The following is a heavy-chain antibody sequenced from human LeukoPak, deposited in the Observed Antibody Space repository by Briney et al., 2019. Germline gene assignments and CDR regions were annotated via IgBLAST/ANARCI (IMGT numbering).Heavy chain of an antibody. D-gene: IGHD2-2*01. CDR3: AREHRVHIVVVPAADELTDY. CDR1: GDSNSYFH. J-gene: IGHJ4*02. CDR2: ISSSWST. Sequence: SETLSLTCSVSGDSNSYFHWSWLRQAAGKGLEWIGRISSSWSTDYNVSLKSRVTMSGDKSKNQLSLKVISVAAADTAVYYCAREHRVHIVVVPAADELTDYWGQGTLVNVSS. V-gene: IGHV4-4*07.